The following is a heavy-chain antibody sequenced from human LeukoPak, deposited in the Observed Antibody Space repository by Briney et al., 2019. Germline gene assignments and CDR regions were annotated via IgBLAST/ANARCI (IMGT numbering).Heavy chain of an antibody. CDR1: GYTFTSYG. J-gene: IGHJ4*02. Sequence: ASVKVSCKASGYTFTSYGISWVRQAPGQGLEWMGWISAYNGNTNYAQKLQGRVTMTTDTSTSTAYMELRSLRSDDTAVYCCARDAIPYRGYSSSFEYWGQGTLVTVSS. CDR2: ISAYNGNT. V-gene: IGHV1-18*01. D-gene: IGHD6-13*01. CDR3: ARDAIPYRGYSSSFEY.